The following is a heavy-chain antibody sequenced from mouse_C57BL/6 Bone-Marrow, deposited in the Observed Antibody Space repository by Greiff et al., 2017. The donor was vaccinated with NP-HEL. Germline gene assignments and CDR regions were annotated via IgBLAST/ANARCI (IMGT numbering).Heavy chain of an antibody. V-gene: IGHV1-53*01. CDR1: GYSFTSYW. D-gene: IGHD3-2*02. J-gene: IGHJ2*01. CDR3: ERDSGYAYDY. CDR2: INPRNGGT. Sequence: QVQLQQPGTELVKPGASVKLSCKASGYSFTSYWMHWVKQRPGQGLEWSGNINPRNGGTNYNEKFKSKATLTVDKSSSTAYVQLSSLTSEDSAVYYCERDSGYAYDYWGQGTTLTVSS.